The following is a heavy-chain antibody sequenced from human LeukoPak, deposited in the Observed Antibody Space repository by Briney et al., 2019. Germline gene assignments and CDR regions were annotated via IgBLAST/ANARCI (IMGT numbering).Heavy chain of an antibody. Sequence: SETLSLTCAVYGGSFSGYYWSWIRQPPGKGLEWIGEINHSGSTNYNPSLKSRVTISVDTSKNQFSLKLSSVTAADTAVYYCAIWYDSSGSHFDYWGQGTLVTVSS. CDR2: INHSGST. CDR3: AIWYDSSGSHFDY. J-gene: IGHJ4*02. CDR1: GGSFSGYY. D-gene: IGHD3-22*01. V-gene: IGHV4-34*01.